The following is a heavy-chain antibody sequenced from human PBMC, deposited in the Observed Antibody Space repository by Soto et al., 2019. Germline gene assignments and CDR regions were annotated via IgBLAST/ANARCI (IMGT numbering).Heavy chain of an antibody. CDR1: GYTFTSYA. Sequence: GASVKVSCKASGYTFTSYAMHWVRQAPGQRLEWMGWINAGNGNTKYSQKFQGRVTITRDTSASTAYMELSSLRSEDTAVYYCASGIVGATTYYYYGMDVWGQGTTVTVSS. V-gene: IGHV1-3*01. CDR2: INAGNGNT. J-gene: IGHJ6*02. D-gene: IGHD1-26*01. CDR3: ASGIVGATTYYYYGMDV.